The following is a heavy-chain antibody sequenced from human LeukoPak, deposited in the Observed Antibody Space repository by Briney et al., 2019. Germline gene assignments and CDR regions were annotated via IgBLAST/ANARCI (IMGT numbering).Heavy chain of an antibody. V-gene: IGHV4-30-4*07. CDR2: IYYSGST. D-gene: IGHD3-16*02. CDR3: ARAVRLGELSYFDY. Sequence: SQTLSLTCAVSGGSISSGGYSWSWIRQPPGKGLEWIGYIYYSGSTNYNPSLKSRVTISVDTSKNQFSLKLSSVTAADTAVYYCARAVRLGELSYFDYWGQGTLVTVSS. CDR1: GGSISSGGYS. J-gene: IGHJ4*02.